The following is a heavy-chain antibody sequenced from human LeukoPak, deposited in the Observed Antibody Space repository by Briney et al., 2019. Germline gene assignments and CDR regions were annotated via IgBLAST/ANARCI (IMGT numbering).Heavy chain of an antibody. D-gene: IGHD3-9*01. J-gene: IGHJ4*02. V-gene: IGHV3-23*01. CDR1: GFTFSSYA. CDR3: AKVGFDWLSIERFDY. CDR2: ICCSGGST. Sequence: GGSLRLSCAASGFTFSSYAMSWVRQAPGKGLEWVSAICCSGGSTYYADSVKGRFTISRDNSKNTLYLQMNSLRAEDTAVYYCAKVGFDWLSIERFDYWGQGTLVTVSS.